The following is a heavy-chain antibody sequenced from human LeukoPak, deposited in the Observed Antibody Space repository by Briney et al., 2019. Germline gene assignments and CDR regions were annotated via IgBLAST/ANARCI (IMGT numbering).Heavy chain of an antibody. CDR3: AKTAKYYYGSETYYFFEY. J-gene: IGHJ4*02. V-gene: IGHV4-39*07. CDR2: IYYSGST. D-gene: IGHD3-10*01. CDR1: GGSISSSSYY. Sequence: SETLSLTCTVSGGSISSSSYYWGWIRQPPGKGLEWIGSIYYSGSTYYNPSLKSRVTISLDTSQNQFSLKLTSVTPADTGVYYCAKTAKYYYGSETYYFFEYWGQGTLVTVSS.